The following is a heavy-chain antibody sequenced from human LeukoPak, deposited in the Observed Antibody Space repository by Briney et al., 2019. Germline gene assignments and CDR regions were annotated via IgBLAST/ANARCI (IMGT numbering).Heavy chain of an antibody. CDR2: INPNSGGT. CDR1: GYTFTGYY. Sequence: GASVKVSCKASGYTFTGYYMHWVRQAPGQELEWMGRINPNSGGTNYAQKFQGRVTMTRDTSISTAYMELSRLRSDDTAVYYCASAYRNYGSGSYYNGFDPWGQGTLVTVSS. D-gene: IGHD3-10*01. J-gene: IGHJ5*02. V-gene: IGHV1-2*06. CDR3: ASAYRNYGSGSYYNGFDP.